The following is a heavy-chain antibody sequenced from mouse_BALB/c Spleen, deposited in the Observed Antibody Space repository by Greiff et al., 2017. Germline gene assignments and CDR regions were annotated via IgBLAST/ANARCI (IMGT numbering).Heavy chain of an antibody. Sequence: EVQVVESGGGLVQPGGSLRLSCATSGFTFTDYYMSWVRQPPGKALEWLGFIRNKANGYTTEYSASVKGRFTISRDNSQSILYLQMNTLRAEDSATYYCARDRYEAWFAYWGQGTLVTDSA. CDR2: IRNKANGYTT. J-gene: IGHJ3*01. D-gene: IGHD2-10*02. CDR1: GFTFTDYY. V-gene: IGHV7-3*02. CDR3: ARDRYEAWFAY.